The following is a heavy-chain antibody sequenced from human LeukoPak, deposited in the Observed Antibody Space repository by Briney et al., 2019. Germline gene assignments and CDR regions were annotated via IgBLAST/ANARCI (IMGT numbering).Heavy chain of an antibody. D-gene: IGHD3-22*01. V-gene: IGHV4-59*08. Sequence: PSETLSHTCTVSGGSISSYCWSWIRQPPGKGLEWIGYIYYTGSTNYNPSLESRVTISVDTSKNQFSLNLSSVTAADTAVYYCARSQYYYDNSGYYFWGQGTLVTVSS. CDR2: IYYTGST. CDR3: ARSQYYYDNSGYYF. J-gene: IGHJ4*02. CDR1: GGSISSYC.